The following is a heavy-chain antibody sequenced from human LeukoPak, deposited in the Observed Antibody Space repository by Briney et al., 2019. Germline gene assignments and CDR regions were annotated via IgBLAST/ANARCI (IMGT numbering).Heavy chain of an antibody. CDR2: TTDTGGTT. Sequence: PGGSLRLSCSASGFTFSRNTMHWVRQAPGKGLEYVSGTTDTGGTTYYAYSVKGRFTISRDNPKNTLYLQVSSLRVEDTAVYYCVKDLSGTYSFDYWGQGTLVTVSS. CDR1: GFTFSRNT. V-gene: IGHV3-64D*06. D-gene: IGHD3-10*01. CDR3: VKDLSGTYSFDY. J-gene: IGHJ4*02.